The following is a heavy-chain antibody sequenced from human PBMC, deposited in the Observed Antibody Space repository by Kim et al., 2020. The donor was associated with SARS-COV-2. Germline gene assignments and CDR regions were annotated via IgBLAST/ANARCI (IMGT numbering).Heavy chain of an antibody. Sequence: RYSPPFQGQVPISADKSISTAYLQWSSLKASDTAMYYCARPLQLWSNMDVWGQGTTVTVSS. V-gene: IGHV5-51*01. J-gene: IGHJ6*02. CDR3: ARPLQLWSNMDV. D-gene: IGHD5-18*01.